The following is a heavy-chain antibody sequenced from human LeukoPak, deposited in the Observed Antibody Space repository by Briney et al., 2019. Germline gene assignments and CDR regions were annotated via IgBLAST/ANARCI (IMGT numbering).Heavy chain of an antibody. CDR3: TRDTLPTFSGYYYCMDV. CDR1: GFSFGDYA. CDR2: IRSKTYGGTP. V-gene: IGHV3-49*04. Sequence: GGSLRLSCTGSGFSFGDYAVSWVRQAPGKGLEWIGFIRSKTYGGTPEYAASVKGRFTISRDDSNSIAYLQMNSLKTEDTAVYYCTRDTLPTFSGYYYCMDVWGKRTTVAISS. J-gene: IGHJ6*03.